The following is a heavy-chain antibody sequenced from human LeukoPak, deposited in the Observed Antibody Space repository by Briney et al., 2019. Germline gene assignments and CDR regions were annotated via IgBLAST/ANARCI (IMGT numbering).Heavy chain of an antibody. V-gene: IGHV3-7*01. Sequence: GGSLRLSCAASGFTFSGYWMTWVRQAPGKGLEWVANIKQDGSEKYYMDSVKGRFTISRDNAKNSLYLQMNSLRAEDTAVYYCASDKLDYWGQGTLVTVSS. CDR3: ASDKLDY. CDR1: GFTFSGYW. J-gene: IGHJ4*02. CDR2: IKQDGSEK.